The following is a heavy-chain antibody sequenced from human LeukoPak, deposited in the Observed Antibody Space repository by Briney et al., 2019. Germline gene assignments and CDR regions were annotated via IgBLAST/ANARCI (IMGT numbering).Heavy chain of an antibody. J-gene: IGHJ4*02. CDR3: AREGYYDSSGRLDY. CDR2: ISYDGSNK. CDR1: GFTFSSYA. D-gene: IGHD3-22*01. Sequence: PGGSLRLSCAASGFTFSSYAMHRVRQAPGKGLEWVAVISYDGSNKYYADSVKGRFTISRDNSKNTLYLQMNSLRAEDTAVYYCAREGYYDSSGRLDYWGQGTLVTVSS. V-gene: IGHV3-30*04.